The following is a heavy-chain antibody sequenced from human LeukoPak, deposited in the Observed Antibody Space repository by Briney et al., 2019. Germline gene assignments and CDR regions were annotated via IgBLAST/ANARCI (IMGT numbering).Heavy chain of an antibody. V-gene: IGHV3-23*01. CDR1: GFTFSSYA. CDR2: ISGSGGST. Sequence: GGSLRLSCAASGFTFSSYAMSWVRQAPGKGLEWVAAISGSGGSTYYADSVKGRFTISRDNSKNTLYLQMNSLRAEDTAVYYCAKVGRQLLPWRGPLWFDPWGQGTLVTVSS. D-gene: IGHD2-15*01. J-gene: IGHJ5*02. CDR3: AKVGRQLLPWRGPLWFDP.